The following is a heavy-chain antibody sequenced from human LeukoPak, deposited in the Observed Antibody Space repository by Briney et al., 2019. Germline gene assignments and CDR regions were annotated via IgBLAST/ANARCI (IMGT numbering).Heavy chain of an antibody. V-gene: IGHV3-33*01. CDR3: AREATSSGWADAFDI. CDR1: GFTFSSYG. J-gene: IGHJ3*02. CDR2: IWYDGSNK. D-gene: IGHD6-19*01. Sequence: GGSLRLSCAASGFTFSSYGMHWVRQAPGKGLEWVAVIWYDGSNKYYADSVKGRFTISRDNSKNTLYLQMNSPRAEDTAVYYCAREATSSGWADAFDIWGQGTMVTVSS.